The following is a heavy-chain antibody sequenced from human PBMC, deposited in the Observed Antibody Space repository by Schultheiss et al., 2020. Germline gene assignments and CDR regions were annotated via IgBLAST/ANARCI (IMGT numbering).Heavy chain of an antibody. CDR2: IYPGDSVT. CDR3: AGHTVEYSSSSDFDY. CDR1: GYSFTSYW. J-gene: IGHJ4*02. Sequence: GGSLRLSCKGSGYSFTSYWIGWVRQMPGKGLEWMGIIYPGDSVTRYSPSFHGQVTISADKSISTAYLQWSSLKASDTAMYYCAGHTVEYSSSSDFDYWGQGTLVTVSS. V-gene: IGHV5-51*01. D-gene: IGHD6-6*01.